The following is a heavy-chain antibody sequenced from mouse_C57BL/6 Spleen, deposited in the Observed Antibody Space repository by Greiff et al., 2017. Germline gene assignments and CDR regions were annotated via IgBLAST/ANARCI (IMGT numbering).Heavy chain of an antibody. J-gene: IGHJ2*01. D-gene: IGHD1-1*01. CDR1: GYTFTDYE. Sequence: QVQLQQSGAELVRPGASVTLSCKASGYTFTDYEMHWVKQTPVHGLEWIGAIDPETGGTAYNQKFKGKAILTADKSSSTAYMELRSLTSEDSAVYYCTRGRTTVVAFYYFDYWGQGTTLTVSS. CDR3: TRGRTTVVAFYYFDY. V-gene: IGHV1-15*01. CDR2: IDPETGGT.